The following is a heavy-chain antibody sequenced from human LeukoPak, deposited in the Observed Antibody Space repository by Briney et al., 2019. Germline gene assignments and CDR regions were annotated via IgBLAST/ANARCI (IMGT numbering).Heavy chain of an antibody. CDR3: ARDGPPRRYGSGSYYNLHDY. Sequence: PSETLSLTCTVSGGSISSSSYYWGWIRQPPGKGLEWIGSIYYSGSTYYNPSLKSRVTISVDTSKNQFSLKLSSVTAADTAVYYCARDGPPRRYGSGSYYNLHDYWGQGTLVTVSS. CDR1: GGSISSSSYY. J-gene: IGHJ4*02. CDR2: IYYSGST. D-gene: IGHD3-10*01. V-gene: IGHV4-39*07.